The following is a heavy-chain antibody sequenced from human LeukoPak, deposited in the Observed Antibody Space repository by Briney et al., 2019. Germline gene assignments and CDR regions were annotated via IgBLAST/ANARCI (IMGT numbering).Heavy chain of an antibody. CDR1: GFTVTNTY. D-gene: IGHD5-24*01. V-gene: IGHV3-66*01. Sequence: GGSLRLSCAASGFTVTNTYMSWVRQAPGKGLEWVSIIYNDGKTYFADSVKGRFTISRDNSKNTLYLQMNSLRAEDTAVYYCGRRWLQPDYWGQGTLVTVSS. CDR2: IYNDGKT. CDR3: GRRWLQPDY. J-gene: IGHJ4*02.